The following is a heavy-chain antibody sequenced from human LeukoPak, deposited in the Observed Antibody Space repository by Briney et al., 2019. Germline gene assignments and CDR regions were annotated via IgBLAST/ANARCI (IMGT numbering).Heavy chain of an antibody. V-gene: IGHV3-48*04. CDR2: ISSSSSTI. CDR3: ARSGYGDLDY. D-gene: IGHD4-17*01. J-gene: IGHJ4*02. CDR1: GFTFSSYS. Sequence: GGSLRLSCAASGFTFSSYSRNWVRQAPGKGLEWVSYISSSSSTIYYADSVKGRFTISRDNAKNSLYLQMNSLRVDDTAVYYCARSGYGDLDYWGQGARVTVSS.